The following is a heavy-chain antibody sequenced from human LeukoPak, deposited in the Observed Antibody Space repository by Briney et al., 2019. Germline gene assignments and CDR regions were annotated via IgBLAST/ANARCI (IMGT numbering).Heavy chain of an antibody. J-gene: IGHJ4*02. D-gene: IGHD1-26*01. CDR3: ARYGSGSYYPFDY. Sequence: GGSLRLSCAASGFTFSSYSMNWVRQAPGKGLEWVSSISSSSSYIYYADSVKGRFTISRDNAKNSLYLQMNSLRAEDTAVYSCARYGSGSYYPFDYWGQGALVTVSS. CDR1: GFTFSSYS. CDR2: ISSSSSYI. V-gene: IGHV3-21*01.